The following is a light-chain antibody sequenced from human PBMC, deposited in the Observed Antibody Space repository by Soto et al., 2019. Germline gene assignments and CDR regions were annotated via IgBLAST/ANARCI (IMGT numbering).Light chain of an antibody. Sequence: EIVLTQSPGTLSLSPGERATLSCRASQSVSSSYLAWYQQKPGQAPRLLIYGASSRATGIPDRFSGSGSGTDFPLTISRLEPEDFAVDYWQQYGSSPLYSFGQGTKLEIK. CDR1: QSVSSSY. CDR3: QQYGSSPLYS. CDR2: GAS. V-gene: IGKV3-20*01. J-gene: IGKJ2*01.